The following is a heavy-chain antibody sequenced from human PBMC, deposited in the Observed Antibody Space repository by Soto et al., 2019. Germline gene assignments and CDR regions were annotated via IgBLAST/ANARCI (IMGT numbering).Heavy chain of an antibody. CDR3: ARHVLVPAAIGGLDV. J-gene: IGHJ6*02. V-gene: IGHV4-59*08. CDR2: FFYSGSTYSGT. D-gene: IGHD2-2*02. CDR1: GGSFSSYY. Sequence: SETLSLTCAVSGGSFSSYYWTWIRQPPGKGLEWIGFFFYSGSTYSGTNYNPSLKSRVTISADTSKNQFSLNLSSVTAADTAVYYCARHVLVPAAIGGLDVWGQGTTVTVSS.